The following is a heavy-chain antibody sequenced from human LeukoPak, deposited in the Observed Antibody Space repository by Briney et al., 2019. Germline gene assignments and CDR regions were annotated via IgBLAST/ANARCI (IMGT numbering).Heavy chain of an antibody. D-gene: IGHD5-24*01. V-gene: IGHV3-23*01. Sequence: GGSLTLSCAPSGFTFTSYALSWVGQAPGKGLEWVSAISGSGGSTYYADSVKGRFTISRDNSKSTLFLQMNSLRAEDTAVYYCAKDPRVGSRVATPCHWGQGTLVTVSS. CDR2: ISGSGGST. CDR3: AKDPRVGSRVATPCH. J-gene: IGHJ4*02. CDR1: GFTFTSYA.